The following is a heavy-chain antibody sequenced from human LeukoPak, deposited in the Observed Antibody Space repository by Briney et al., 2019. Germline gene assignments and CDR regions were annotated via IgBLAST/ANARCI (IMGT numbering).Heavy chain of an antibody. CDR1: GGSISSSSYY. D-gene: IGHD3-10*01. CDR2: IYYSGST. CDR3: ARHRTGILDYFDY. J-gene: IGHJ4*02. V-gene: IGHV4-39*01. Sequence: KPSETLSLTCTVSGGSISSSSYYWGWIRQPPGKGLEWIGSIYYSGSTYYNPSLKSRVTISVDTSKNQFSLKLSSVTAADTAVYYCARHRTGILDYFDYWGQGTLVTVSS.